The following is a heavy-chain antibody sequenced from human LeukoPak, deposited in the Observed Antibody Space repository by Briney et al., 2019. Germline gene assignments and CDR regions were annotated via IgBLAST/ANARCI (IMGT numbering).Heavy chain of an antibody. V-gene: IGHV3-15*01. D-gene: IGHD2-15*01. CDR1: GSTFSNAW. J-gene: IGHJ6*03. CDR3: TTDGYCSGGSCDSTGYYYYMDV. CDR2: IKSKTDGGTT. Sequence: GGSLRLSCAASGSTFSNAWMSWVRQAPGKGLEWVGRIKSKTDGGTTDYAAPVKGRFTISRDDSKNTLYLQMNSLKTEDTAVYYCTTDGYCSGGSCDSTGYYYYMDVWGKGTTVTVSS.